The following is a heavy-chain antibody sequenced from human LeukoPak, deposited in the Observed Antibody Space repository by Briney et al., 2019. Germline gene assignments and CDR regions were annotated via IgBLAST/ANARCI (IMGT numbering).Heavy chain of an antibody. V-gene: IGHV3-21*01. D-gene: IGHD3-3*01. CDR3: ARGDDFWSGPNFDY. Sequence: GGSLRLSCAASGFTFSSYSMNWVRQAPGKGLEWVSSISSSSSYIYYADSVKGRFTIPRHYAKISLYLQMNSLRAEDTGVYYCARGDDFWSGPNFDYWGQGTLVTVSS. CDR2: ISSSSSYI. CDR1: GFTFSSYS. J-gene: IGHJ4*02.